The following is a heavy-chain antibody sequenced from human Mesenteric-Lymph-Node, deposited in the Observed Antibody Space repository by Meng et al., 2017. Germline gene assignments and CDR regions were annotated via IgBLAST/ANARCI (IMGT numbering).Heavy chain of an antibody. CDR3: ARSRYYDSRLVDY. V-gene: IGHV4-34*02. Sequence: QGQLQRWGAGLLKPSETLYLTCDVYGVSFSGYYWSWIRQPPGKGLEWIGEINHSGRTNYNPSLKSRVTTSVDTSKNQFSLKLSSVTAADTAVYYCARSRYYDSRLVDYWGQGTPVTVSS. D-gene: IGHD3-22*01. CDR2: INHSGRT. J-gene: IGHJ4*02. CDR1: GVSFSGYY.